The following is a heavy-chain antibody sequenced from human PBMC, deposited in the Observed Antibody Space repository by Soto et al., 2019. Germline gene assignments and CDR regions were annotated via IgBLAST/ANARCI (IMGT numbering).Heavy chain of an antibody. Sequence: GGSLRLSCAASGFTFSNAWMNWVRQAPGKGLEWVGRIKSKTDGGTTDYAAPVKGRLTISRDDSKNTLYLQMNSLKTEDTAVYYCTTDRYSGSYYVYWGQGTLVTVSS. CDR1: GFTFSNAW. CDR3: TTDRYSGSYYVY. J-gene: IGHJ4*02. V-gene: IGHV3-15*07. CDR2: IKSKTDGGTT. D-gene: IGHD1-26*01.